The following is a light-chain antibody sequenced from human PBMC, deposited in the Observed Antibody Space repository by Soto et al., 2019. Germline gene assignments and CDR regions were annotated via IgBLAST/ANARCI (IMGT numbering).Light chain of an antibody. Sequence: DIHMTQSPSTLSASVGDRVTITCRASQSISIWLAWYQQKPGKAPNLLIYKTSSLETGLPSRFSGSGSGTEFPLTTSSLPPDDLATYYCQHWTDYSWTFGQGTKVEVK. CDR2: KTS. V-gene: IGKV1-5*03. J-gene: IGKJ1*01. CDR3: QHWTDYSWT. CDR1: QSISIW.